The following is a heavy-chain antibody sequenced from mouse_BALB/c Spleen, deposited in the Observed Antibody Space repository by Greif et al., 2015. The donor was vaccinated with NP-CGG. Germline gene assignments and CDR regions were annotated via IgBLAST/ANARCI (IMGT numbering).Heavy chain of an antibody. V-gene: IGHV1-14*01. J-gene: IGHJ1*01. Sequence: EVKVVESGPELVKPGASVKMSCKASGYTFTSYVMHWVKQKPGQGLEWVGYINPYNDGTKYNEKFKGKATLTSDKSSSTAYMELSSLTSEDSAVYYCARLGGGAGYFDVRGAGTTVTVSS. CDR2: INPYNDGT. D-gene: IGHD1-1*02. CDR3: ARLGGGAGYFDV. CDR1: GYTFTSYV.